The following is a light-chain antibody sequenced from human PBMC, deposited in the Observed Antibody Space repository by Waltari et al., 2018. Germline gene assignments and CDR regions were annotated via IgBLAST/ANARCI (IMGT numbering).Light chain of an antibody. J-gene: IGKJ1*01. V-gene: IGKV1-5*03. CDR3: QQYNEYPWT. CDR2: RAA. CDR1: ENALGY. Sequence: DIQMTQSPSTLSASLGDTVTITCRSSENALGYLAWYQQRPGKAPKLLIYRAANLEIGVSSRFSGRGSGTDFTLTINNLQPDDFATYYCQQYNEYPWTFGQGP.